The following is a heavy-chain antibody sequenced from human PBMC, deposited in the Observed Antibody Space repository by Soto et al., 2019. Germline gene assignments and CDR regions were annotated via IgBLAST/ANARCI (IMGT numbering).Heavy chain of an antibody. CDR1: GFTFSDYY. CDR2: ISSSGSTI. J-gene: IGHJ6*03. V-gene: IGHV3-11*01. CDR3: ATYSSPSRRYYYYMDV. D-gene: IGHD6-19*01. Sequence: PGGSLRLSCAASGFTFSDYYMGWIRQAPGKGLEWVSYISSSGSTIYYADSVKGRFTISRDNAKNSLYLQMNSLRAEDTAVYYCATYSSPSRRYYYYMDVWGKGTTVTVSS.